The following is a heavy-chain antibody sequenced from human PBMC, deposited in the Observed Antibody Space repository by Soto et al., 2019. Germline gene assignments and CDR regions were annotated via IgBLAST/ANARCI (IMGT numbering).Heavy chain of an antibody. V-gene: IGHV4-39*07. CDR3: ARGHDFWSGYYSHRPNYYYYMDV. J-gene: IGHJ6*03. CDR2: NSGST. D-gene: IGHD3-3*01. Sequence: PSETLSLTCTVSGGSISSSSYYWGWIRQPPGKGLEWIGSNSGSTYYNPSLKSRVTISVDTSKNQFSLKLSSVTAADTAVYYCARGHDFWSGYYSHRPNYYYYMDVWGKGTTVTVSS. CDR1: GGSISSSSYY.